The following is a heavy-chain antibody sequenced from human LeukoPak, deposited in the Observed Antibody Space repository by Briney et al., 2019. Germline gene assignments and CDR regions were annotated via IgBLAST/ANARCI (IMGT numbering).Heavy chain of an antibody. CDR1: GYSFTSYW. J-gene: IGHJ6*04. Sequence: GESLRISCKGSGYSFTSYWISWVRQMPGKGLEWMGRIDPSDSYTNYSPSFQGHVTISADKSISTAYLQWSSLKASDTAMYYCARSFGELLSSYYCGMDVWGKGTTVTVSS. D-gene: IGHD3-10*01. CDR2: IDPSDSYT. V-gene: IGHV5-10-1*01. CDR3: ARSFGELLSSYYCGMDV.